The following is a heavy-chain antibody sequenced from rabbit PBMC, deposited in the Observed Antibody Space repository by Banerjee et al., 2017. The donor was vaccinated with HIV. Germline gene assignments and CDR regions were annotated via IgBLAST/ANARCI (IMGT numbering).Heavy chain of an antibody. V-gene: IGHV1S45*01. CDR1: GFSFSSSYW. CDR2: IYSSSGNT. Sequence: QEQLEESGGDLVKPEGSLTLTCTASGFSFSSSYWICWVRQAPGKGLEWIACIYSSSGNTWYASWAKGRFTTSKASSTTVTLQMTSLTAADTATYFCARVPYSSNSGQVGVWGQGTLVTVS. J-gene: IGHJ4*01. D-gene: IGHD1-1*01. CDR3: ARVPYSSNSGQVGV.